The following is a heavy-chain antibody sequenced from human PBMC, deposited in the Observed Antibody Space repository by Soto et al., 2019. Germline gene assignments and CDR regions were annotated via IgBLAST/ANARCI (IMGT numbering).Heavy chain of an antibody. CDR3: ARDRSAAHNTRRSIDP. CDR1: GDYIRSGGYY. D-gene: IGHD6-13*01. J-gene: IGHJ5*02. CDR2: IYYTGST. Sequence: QVQLQESGPRLVKPSQTLSLTCNVSGDYIRSGGYYWSWIRQRPRKDLEWIGYIYYTGSTYYNRSLRSRFSMSVDTSENQFSLELTSVTAADKAIYYCARDRSAAHNTRRSIDPWGQGIMVTVSA. V-gene: IGHV4-31*03.